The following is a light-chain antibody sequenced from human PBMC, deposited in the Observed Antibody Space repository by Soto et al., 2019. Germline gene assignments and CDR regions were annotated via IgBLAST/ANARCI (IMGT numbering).Light chain of an antibody. CDR2: RNN. V-gene: IGLV1-47*01. Sequence: QPVLTQPPSASGTPGQRVNISCSGSSSNIGSNYVYWYQQLPGTAPKLLIYRNNQLPSGVPDRFSGSKSGTSASLAISGLRSEDEADYYCAPWDDSLSGQVFGGGTKLTVL. J-gene: IGLJ2*01. CDR3: APWDDSLSGQV. CDR1: SSNIGSNY.